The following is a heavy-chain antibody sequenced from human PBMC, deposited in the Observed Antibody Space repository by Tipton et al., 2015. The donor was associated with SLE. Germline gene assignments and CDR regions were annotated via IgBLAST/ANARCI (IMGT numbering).Heavy chain of an antibody. J-gene: IGHJ4*02. CDR3: ARAMGRPY. CDR1: GGSISSHY. CDR2: IYYSGST. D-gene: IGHD2-8*01. V-gene: IGHV4-59*11. Sequence: LRLSCTVSGGSISSHYWSWIRQPPGKGLEWIGYIYYSGSTNYNPSLKSRVTISVDTSKNQFSLKLSSVTAADTAVYYCARAMGRPYWGQGTLVTVSS.